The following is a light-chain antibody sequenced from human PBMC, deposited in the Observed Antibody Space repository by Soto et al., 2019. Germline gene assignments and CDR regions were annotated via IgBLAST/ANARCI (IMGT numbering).Light chain of an antibody. Sequence: DIQMTQSPSSLSASVGDRVTITCQASQHIGNYLNWYQQKPGKAPKLLIYDASNLQAGVPSRFSGSGSGTEFTFTIRILQPEDFETYFCQQCFSLPPTFGHGTKVDIK. V-gene: IGKV1-33*01. CDR2: DAS. CDR1: QHIGNY. CDR3: QQCFSLPPT. J-gene: IGKJ1*01.